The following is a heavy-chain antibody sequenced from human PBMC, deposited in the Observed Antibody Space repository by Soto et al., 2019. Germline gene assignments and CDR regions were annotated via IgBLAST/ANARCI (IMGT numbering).Heavy chain of an antibody. Sequence: SETLSLTCTVSCGSISSSIYYWGWIRQPPGKGLEWIGSIYYSGSTYYNPSLKSRVTISVDTSKNQFSLKLSSVTAADTAVYYCASYYYDSSGYLNNWFDPWGQGTLVTVSS. CDR2: IYYSGST. J-gene: IGHJ5*02. D-gene: IGHD3-22*01. CDR3: ASYYYDSSGYLNNWFDP. CDR1: CGSISSSIYY. V-gene: IGHV4-39*01.